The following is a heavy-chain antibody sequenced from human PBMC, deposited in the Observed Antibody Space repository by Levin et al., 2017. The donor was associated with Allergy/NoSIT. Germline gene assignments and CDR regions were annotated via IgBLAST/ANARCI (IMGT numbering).Heavy chain of an antibody. J-gene: IGHJ3*02. CDR3: ARTSAPYDAFDI. V-gene: IGHV1-69*06. Sequence: SVKVSCKASGGTFSSYAISWVRQAPGQGLEWMGGIIPIFGTANYAQKFQGRVTITADKSTSTAYMELSSLRSEDTAVYYCARTSAPYDAFDIWGQGTMVTVSS. CDR1: GGTFSSYA. CDR2: IIPIFGTA.